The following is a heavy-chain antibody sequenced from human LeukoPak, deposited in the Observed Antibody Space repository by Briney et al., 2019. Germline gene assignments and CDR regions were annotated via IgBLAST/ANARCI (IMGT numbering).Heavy chain of an antibody. D-gene: IGHD3-9*01. V-gene: IGHV3-21*01. Sequence: GGSLRLSCAASGFTFSIFGMNWVRQAPGKGLEWVSSISSSSSYIYYADSVKGRFTISRDNAKNSLYLRMNSLRAEDMAVYYCARDWRTGEFDWIPIGGFDYWGQGTLVTVSS. CDR1: GFTFSIFG. CDR2: ISSSSSYI. CDR3: ARDWRTGEFDWIPIGGFDY. J-gene: IGHJ4*02.